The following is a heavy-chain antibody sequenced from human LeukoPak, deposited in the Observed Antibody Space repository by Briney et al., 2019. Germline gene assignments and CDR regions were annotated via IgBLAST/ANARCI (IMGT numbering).Heavy chain of an antibody. CDR1: GGTFSSYA. V-gene: IGHV1-2*02. CDR3: ARTQSYDYVWGSYRSLEEYYFDY. CDR2: INPNSGGT. D-gene: IGHD3-16*02. J-gene: IGHJ4*02. Sequence: ASVKVSCKASGGTFSSYAISWVRQAPGQGLEWMGWINPNSGGTNYAQKFQGRVTMTRDTSISTAYMELSRLRSDDTAVYYCARTQSYDYVWGSYRSLEEYYFDYWGQGTLVTVSS.